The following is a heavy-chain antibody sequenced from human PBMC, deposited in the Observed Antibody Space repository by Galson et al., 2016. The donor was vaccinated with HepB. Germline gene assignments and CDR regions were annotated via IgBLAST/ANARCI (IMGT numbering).Heavy chain of an antibody. J-gene: IGHJ4*02. CDR1: GYSFTTNW. Sequence: QSGAEVKKPGESLKISCKGSGYSFTTNWIAWVRQMPGKGLEWMGAIYPGDSDTRYSPSFRGQVTISVDKSRSTADLQWSSLKASDTAVYYCARLAVADPTTGGFDYWGQGTLVTGSS. CDR3: ARLAVADPTTGGFDY. V-gene: IGHV5-51*01. D-gene: IGHD6-13*01. CDR2: IYPGDSDT.